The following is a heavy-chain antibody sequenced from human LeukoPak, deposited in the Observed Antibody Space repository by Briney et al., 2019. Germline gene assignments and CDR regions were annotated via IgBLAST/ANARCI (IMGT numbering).Heavy chain of an antibody. Sequence: ASVTVSCKASGYTFTGYYMHWVRQAPGQGLEWMGWINPNSGGTNYAQKFQGRVTMTRDTSISTAYMELSRLRSDDTAVYYCAREENPPSIAAAGCYYYGMDVWGQGTTVTVSS. D-gene: IGHD6-13*01. CDR1: GYTFTGYY. V-gene: IGHV1-2*02. CDR2: INPNSGGT. CDR3: AREENPPSIAAAGCYYYGMDV. J-gene: IGHJ6*02.